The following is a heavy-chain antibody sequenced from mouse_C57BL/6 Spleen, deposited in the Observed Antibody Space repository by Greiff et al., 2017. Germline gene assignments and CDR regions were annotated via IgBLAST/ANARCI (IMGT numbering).Heavy chain of an antibody. Sequence: QVQLQQSGPGLVAPSQSLSITCTVSGFSLTSYAISWVRQPPGKGLEWLGVIWTGGGTNYNSALKSRLSISKDNSKSQVFLKMNSLQTDDTARYYCARSYDGYYQYYFDYWGQGTTLTVSS. J-gene: IGHJ2*01. CDR2: IWTGGGT. D-gene: IGHD2-3*01. CDR1: GFSLTSYA. V-gene: IGHV2-9-1*01. CDR3: ARSYDGYYQYYFDY.